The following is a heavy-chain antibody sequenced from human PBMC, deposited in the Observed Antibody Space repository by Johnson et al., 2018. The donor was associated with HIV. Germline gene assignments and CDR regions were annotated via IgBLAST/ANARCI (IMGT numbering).Heavy chain of an antibody. D-gene: IGHD1-1*01. CDR1: GFTFSSYA. Sequence: VQLVESGGGLVQPGGSLRLSCAASGFTFSSYAMSWVRQAPGKGLEWVSAISGRGGSTYYADSVKGRFTISRDNAKNSLYLQMKNLRAEDTALYYCARGLGPNGRGAFDMWGRGTMVTVSS. J-gene: IGHJ3*02. V-gene: IGHV3-23*04. CDR3: ARGLGPNGRGAFDM. CDR2: ISGRGGST.